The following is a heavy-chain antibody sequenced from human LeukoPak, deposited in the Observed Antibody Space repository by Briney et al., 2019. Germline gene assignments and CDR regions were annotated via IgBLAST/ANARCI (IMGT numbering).Heavy chain of an antibody. D-gene: IGHD2-21*01. V-gene: IGHV3-23*01. Sequence: PGGSLRLSCAASGFTFSSYAMSWVRQAPGKGLEWVSAISGSGGSTYHADSVKGRFTISRDNSKSTLYLQMNSLRAEDTAVYHCAKKSGDHFHFDFWGQGTLVTVSS. CDR2: ISGSGGST. CDR1: GFTFSSYA. CDR3: AKKSGDHFHFDF. J-gene: IGHJ4*02.